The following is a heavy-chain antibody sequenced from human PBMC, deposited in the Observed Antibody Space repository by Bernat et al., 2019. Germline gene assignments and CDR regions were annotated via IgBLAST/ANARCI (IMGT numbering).Heavy chain of an antibody. V-gene: IGHV3-30*18. CDR2: ISYDGSNK. CDR1: GFTFSSYG. Sequence: QVQLVESGGGVVQPGRSLRLSCAASGFTFSSYGMHWVRQAPGKGLEWVAVISYDGSNKYYADSVKGRFTISRDNSKNTLYVQMNSLRAEDTAVYYCAKGSIHVRYYYGMDVWGQGTTVTVSS. J-gene: IGHJ6*02. CDR3: AKGSIHVRYYYGMDV. D-gene: IGHD2-2*01.